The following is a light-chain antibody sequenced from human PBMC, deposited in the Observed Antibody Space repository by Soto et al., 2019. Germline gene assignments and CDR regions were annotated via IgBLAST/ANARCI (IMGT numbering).Light chain of an antibody. CDR3: GADHGSGSNFVWV. V-gene: IGLV9-49*01. CDR1: SGYSNYK. J-gene: IGLJ2*01. CDR2: VGTGGIVG. Sequence: QAVVTQPPSASASLGASVTLTCTLSSGYSNYKVDWYQQRPGKGPRFVMRVGTGGIVGSKGDGIPDRFSVLGSGLNRYLTIKNIQEEYESDYHCGADHGSGSNFVWVFGGGTKVTVL.